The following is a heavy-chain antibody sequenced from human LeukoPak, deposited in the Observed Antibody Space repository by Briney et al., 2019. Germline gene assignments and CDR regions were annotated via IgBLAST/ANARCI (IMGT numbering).Heavy chain of an antibody. Sequence: GESLKISCKGSGYSFTNYWIAWVRQMPGRGLEWMGIIYPGDSDTRYSPSFQGQVAISGDRSISTAYLQWSSLKASDTAMYYCARGRYCTSTSCSHFDYWGQGTLVTVSS. D-gene: IGHD2-2*01. CDR1: GYSFTNYW. CDR3: ARGRYCTSTSCSHFDY. J-gene: IGHJ4*02. V-gene: IGHV5-51*01. CDR2: IYPGDSDT.